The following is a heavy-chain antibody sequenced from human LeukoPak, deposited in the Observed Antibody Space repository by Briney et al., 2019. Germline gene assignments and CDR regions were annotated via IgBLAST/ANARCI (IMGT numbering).Heavy chain of an antibody. Sequence: ASVKVSCKASGYTFTGYYMHWVRQAPGQGLEWMGWINPNSGGTNYAQKFQGRVTMTTDTSTSTAYMELRGLRSDDTAVYYCARDRPGYDFWSGYYVFDYWGQGTLVTVSS. J-gene: IGHJ4*02. CDR1: GYTFTGYY. CDR2: INPNSGGT. CDR3: ARDRPGYDFWSGYYVFDY. D-gene: IGHD3-3*01. V-gene: IGHV1-2*02.